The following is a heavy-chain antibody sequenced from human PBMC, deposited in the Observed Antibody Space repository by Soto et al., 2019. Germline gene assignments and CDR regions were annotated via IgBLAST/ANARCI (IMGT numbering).Heavy chain of an antibody. Sequence: GGSLRLCCAAAVFTFSSYSMNWVRQAPGKGLEWVSSISSSSSYIYYADSVKGRFTISRDNAKNSLYLQMNSLRAEDTAVYYCVASIGGSGWFDPWGQGTLVTVSS. CDR3: VASIGGSGWFDP. D-gene: IGHD2-15*01. J-gene: IGHJ5*02. V-gene: IGHV3-21*01. CDR1: VFTFSSYS. CDR2: ISSSSSYI.